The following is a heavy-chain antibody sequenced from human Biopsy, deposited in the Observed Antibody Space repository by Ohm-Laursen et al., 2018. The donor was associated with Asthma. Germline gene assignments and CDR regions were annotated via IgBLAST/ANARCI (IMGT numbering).Heavy chain of an antibody. V-gene: IGHV3-7*01. CDR1: GFTFGDYW. CDR3: ARTFHFWSPYHAEHYQL. Sequence: SLRLSCTAPGFTFGDYWMSWVRQVPGKGLEWVANIKHDGSEKNHVDSLKGRFTISRDNDKNSLYLQMNSLRAEDTAVYYCARTFHFWSPYHAEHYQLWGQGALVTVSS. CDR2: IKHDGSEK. J-gene: IGHJ1*01. D-gene: IGHD3-3*02.